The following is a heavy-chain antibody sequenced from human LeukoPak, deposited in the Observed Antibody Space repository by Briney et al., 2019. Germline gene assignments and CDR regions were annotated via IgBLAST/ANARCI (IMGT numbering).Heavy chain of an antibody. J-gene: IGHJ4*02. Sequence: ASVKVSCKASGYSFTRYYIHWVRQAPGQGLEWMGIFNPSGGSTNYAQKFQGRVTMTRDTSTSTVYMELSSLRSEDTALYFCARGGSVGVNNWGQGTLVTVSS. D-gene: IGHD1-26*01. CDR3: ARGGSVGVNN. CDR1: GYSFTRYY. V-gene: IGHV1-46*01. CDR2: FNPSGGST.